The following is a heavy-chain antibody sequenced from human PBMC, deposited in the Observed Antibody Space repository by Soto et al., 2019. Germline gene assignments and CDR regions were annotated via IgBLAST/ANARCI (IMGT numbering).Heavy chain of an antibody. CDR2: IKQDGSEK. CDR1: GFTFRSYW. D-gene: IGHD6-13*01. CDR3: AREDGAYSSSWYPGPPPVYYYYGMDV. J-gene: IGHJ6*02. V-gene: IGHV3-7*03. Sequence: PGGSLRLSCAASGFTFRSYWMSWVRQAPGKGLEWVANIKQDGSEKYYVDSVKGRFTISRDNAKNSLYLQMNSLRAEDTAVYYCAREDGAYSSSWYPGPPPVYYYYGMDVWGQGTTVTVSS.